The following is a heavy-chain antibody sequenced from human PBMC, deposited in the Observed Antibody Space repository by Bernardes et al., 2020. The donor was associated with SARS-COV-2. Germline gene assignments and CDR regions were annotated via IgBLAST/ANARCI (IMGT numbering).Heavy chain of an antibody. CDR2: ISTSTGIP. CDR3: AGEPSIVEAAGAPLDNY. CDR1: GYTFTTFA. D-gene: IGHD1-26*01. V-gene: IGHV1-18*01. J-gene: IGHJ4*01. Sequence: ASVTCSCKASGYTFTTFALSWVRHAPGHGFEWRGWISTSTGIPNYAETLQGRVTMTTDTSTSTVYLELRSLKSDDRAVYYSAGEPSIVEAAGAPLDNYWGHGTRVTVSS.